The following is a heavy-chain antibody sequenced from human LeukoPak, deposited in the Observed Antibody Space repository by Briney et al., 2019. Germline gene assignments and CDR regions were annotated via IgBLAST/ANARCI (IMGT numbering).Heavy chain of an antibody. Sequence: GTSLRLSCAASGFTFRRSAIHWVRQAPGKGLEWVAVINTDGTKKYYADSVKGRFAVSRDNSKNTVALEMTSLRPEDAGVYYCARDGGYWNDFDYWGQGTLVTVSS. CDR3: ARDGGYWNDFDY. J-gene: IGHJ4*02. D-gene: IGHD1-1*01. CDR1: GFTFRRSA. V-gene: IGHV3-30*09. CDR2: INTDGTKK.